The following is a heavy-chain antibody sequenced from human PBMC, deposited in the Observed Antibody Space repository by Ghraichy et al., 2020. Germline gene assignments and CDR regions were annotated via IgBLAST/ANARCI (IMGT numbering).Heavy chain of an antibody. J-gene: IGHJ6*02. Sequence: GGSLRLSCAASGFVVDDYAMHWVRQGPGKGLEWVSSISWKTNIKSYAESVKGRFTISRDDAYNLLYLQMDSLRVEDTAMYYCAKGGRITSFGGRDPFGMDVWGQGTTVTVSS. V-gene: IGHV3-9*01. CDR3: AKGGRITSFGGRDPFGMDV. D-gene: IGHD3-3*01. CDR2: ISWKTNIK. CDR1: GFVVDDYA.